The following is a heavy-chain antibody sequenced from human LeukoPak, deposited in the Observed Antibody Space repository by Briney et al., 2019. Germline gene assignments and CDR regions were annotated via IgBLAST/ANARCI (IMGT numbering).Heavy chain of an antibody. Sequence: ASVKVSCKASGFPFTRFYIHWVRHAPGQGLEWMGIINPSDGSTTYAQKFQGRVSMTKDMSTSTVYMELSSLRSEDTAVYYCARGGPPPHYYDNTGLWPPYFASWGTGALVTVSS. CDR2: INPSDGST. V-gene: IGHV1-46*01. D-gene: IGHD3-22*01. J-gene: IGHJ4*02. CDR1: GFPFTRFY. CDR3: ARGGPPPHYYDNTGLWPPYFAS.